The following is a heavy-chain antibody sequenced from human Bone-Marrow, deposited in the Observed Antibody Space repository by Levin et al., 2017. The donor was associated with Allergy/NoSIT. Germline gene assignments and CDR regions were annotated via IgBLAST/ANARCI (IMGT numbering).Heavy chain of an antibody. V-gene: IGHV4-34*01. J-gene: IGHJ4*02. D-gene: IGHD6-19*01. CDR3: ARVGEWRLYSSGWYPYGAFDY. CDR2: INHSGST. Sequence: GSLRLSCAVYGGSFSGYYWSWIRQPPGKGLEWIGEINHSGSTNYNPSLKSRVTISVDTSKNQFSLKLSSVTAADTAVYYCARVGEWRLYSSGWYPYGAFDYWGQGTLVTVSS. CDR1: GGSFSGYY.